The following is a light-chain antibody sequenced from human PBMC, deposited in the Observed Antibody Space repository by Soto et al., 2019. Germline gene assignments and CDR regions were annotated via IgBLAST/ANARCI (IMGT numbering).Light chain of an antibody. J-gene: IGLJ3*02. CDR1: SSDIGNYDF. V-gene: IGLV2-14*01. Sequence: QSVLTQPASVSGSPGQPITISCIGTSSDIGNYDFVSWYQQHPGKAPKLLIYEVSYRPSGISNRFSGSKSGVTASLTISGLQAEDESDYYCSSYTTSSTWVFGGGTQLTVL. CDR3: SSYTTSSTWV. CDR2: EVS.